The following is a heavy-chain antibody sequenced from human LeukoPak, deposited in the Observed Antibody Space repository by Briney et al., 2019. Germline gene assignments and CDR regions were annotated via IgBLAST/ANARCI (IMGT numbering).Heavy chain of an antibody. Sequence: GGSLRLSCAASGFTFSAYWMNWVRQAPGKGLQWVSSISSSSAYMYYADSMRGRFTISRDNAKNSLYLQMNNLRADDTAVYFCARKGRIYDFWSGSLHAFDIWGQGAMVTVSS. D-gene: IGHD3-3*01. CDR1: GFTFSAYW. V-gene: IGHV3-21*01. CDR3: ARKGRIYDFWSGSLHAFDI. J-gene: IGHJ3*02. CDR2: ISSSSAYM.